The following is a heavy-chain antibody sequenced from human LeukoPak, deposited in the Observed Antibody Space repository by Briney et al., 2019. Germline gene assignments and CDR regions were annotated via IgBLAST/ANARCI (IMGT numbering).Heavy chain of an antibody. D-gene: IGHD3-3*01. CDR2: IRYDGSNK. V-gene: IGHV3-30*02. CDR3: ASWWYYDFWSGYSSGDFDY. CDR1: GFTFSSYG. Sequence: GGSLRLSCAASGFTFSSYGMHWVRQAPGKGLEWVAFIRYDGSNKYYADSVKGRFTISRDNAKNTLYLQMNSLRAEDTAVYYCASWWYYDFWSGYSSGDFDYWGQGTLVTVSS. J-gene: IGHJ4*02.